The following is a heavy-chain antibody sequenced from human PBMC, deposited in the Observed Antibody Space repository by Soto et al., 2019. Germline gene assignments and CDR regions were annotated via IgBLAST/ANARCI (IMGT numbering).Heavy chain of an antibody. D-gene: IGHD3-3*01. CDR2: IIPIVGIA. J-gene: IGHJ5*01. V-gene: IGHV1-69*02. Sequence: QVQLVQSGAEVKKPGSSVKISCKASGGTFSSYTISWVRQAPGQGLEWMGRIIPIVGIANYAQKFQGRVTLTADKSTSRAYMELSSLRSEDTAVYYCASGPRVIGEVIFWFDCWGQGTLVTVSS. CDR1: GGTFSSYT. CDR3: ASGPRVIGEVIFWFDC.